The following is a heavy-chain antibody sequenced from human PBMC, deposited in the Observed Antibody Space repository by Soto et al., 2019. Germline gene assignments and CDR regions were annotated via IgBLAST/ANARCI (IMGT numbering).Heavy chain of an antibody. CDR1: GGTFSSYT. V-gene: IGHV1-69*02. D-gene: IGHD4-17*01. Sequence: SVKVSCKASGGTFSSYTISWVRQAPGQGLEWMGRIIPILGIANYAQKFQGRVTITADKSTSTAYMELSSLRSEDTAVYYCASLDYGDYIERSIWGQGTLVTVSS. CDR3: ASLDYGDYIERSI. CDR2: IIPILGIA. J-gene: IGHJ4*02.